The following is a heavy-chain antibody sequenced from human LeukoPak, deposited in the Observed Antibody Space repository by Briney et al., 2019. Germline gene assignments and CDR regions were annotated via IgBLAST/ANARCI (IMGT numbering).Heavy chain of an antibody. J-gene: IGHJ4*02. CDR2: ISGGSSYI. D-gene: IGHD3-22*01. V-gene: IGHV3-21*01. Sequence: PGGSLRLSCAASGFTFSSYSMNWVRQAPGKGLEWVSSISGGSSYIYYADSVKGRFTISRDNAKNSLSLQMDSLRAEDTAVYYCARDPRYGSSGFDYWGRGTLVTVSS. CDR1: GFTFSSYS. CDR3: ARDPRYGSSGFDY.